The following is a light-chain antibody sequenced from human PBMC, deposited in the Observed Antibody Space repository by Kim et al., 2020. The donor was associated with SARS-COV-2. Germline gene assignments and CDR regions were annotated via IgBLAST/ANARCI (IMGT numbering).Light chain of an antibody. CDR1: RSKIGSKA. Sequence: GQRVTISWSGSRSKIGSKAVNWYQKLPGTAPKLLIYSNDHRPSGVPDRFSGAKSGTSASLAISGLQSEDEAEYYCAAWDDSLNGVIFGGGTQLTVL. J-gene: IGLJ2*01. V-gene: IGLV1-44*01. CDR3: AAWDDSLNGVI. CDR2: SND.